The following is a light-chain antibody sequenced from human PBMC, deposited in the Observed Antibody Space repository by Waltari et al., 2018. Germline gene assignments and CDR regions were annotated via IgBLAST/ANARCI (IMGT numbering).Light chain of an antibody. V-gene: IGKV1-39*01. J-gene: IGKJ1*01. Sequence: IQMTQSPPSLSASVGDTVTITCRASQSLNTYLNWYQQKPGKAPKLLIYDVSSLQSGVPSRFSGSGSGTEFTFTSSILQPEDFATYDCQKSYSTPRTFGPGTKVEI. CDR1: QSLNTY. CDR3: QKSYSTPRT. CDR2: DVS.